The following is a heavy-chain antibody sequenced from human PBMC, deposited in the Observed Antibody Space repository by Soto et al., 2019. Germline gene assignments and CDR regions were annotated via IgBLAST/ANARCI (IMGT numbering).Heavy chain of an antibody. V-gene: IGHV1-18*01. CDR2: ISAYNGNR. D-gene: IGHD1-26*01. Sequence: ASVKVSCQASGYTFSHYGIGWVRQAPGQGLEWMGWISAYNGNRHFAEGLRGRITMTTNTTTSTADMELRSLSSDDTAVYYCARGGQECSNSGCGYIYDGMDVWGQGTTVTVSS. CDR3: ARGGQECSNSGCGYIYDGMDV. J-gene: IGHJ6*02. CDR1: GYTFSHYG.